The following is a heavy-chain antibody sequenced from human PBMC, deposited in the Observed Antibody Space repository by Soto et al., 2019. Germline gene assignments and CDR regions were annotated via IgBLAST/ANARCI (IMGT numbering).Heavy chain of an antibody. CDR2: IYYSGST. CDR3: ARRMKGHIVLMVYAWLPDDAFDI. Sequence: SETLSLTCTVSGGSISSSSYYWGWIRQPPGKGLEWIGSIYYSGSTYYNPSLKSRVTITVDTSKNQFSLKLSSVTAADTAVYYCARRMKGHIVLMVYAWLPDDAFDIWGQGTMVTVSS. CDR1: GGSISSSSYY. D-gene: IGHD2-8*01. J-gene: IGHJ3*02. V-gene: IGHV4-39*01.